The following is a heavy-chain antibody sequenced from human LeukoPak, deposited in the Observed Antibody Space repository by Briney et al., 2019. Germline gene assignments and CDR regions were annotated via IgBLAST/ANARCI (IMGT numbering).Heavy chain of an antibody. CDR1: GFTFSSYA. V-gene: IGHV3-64D*06. J-gene: IGHJ4*02. Sequence: GRSLRLSCSASGFTFSSYAMHWVRQAPGKGLEYVSAISSNGGSTYYADSVKGRFTISRDNSKNTLYLQMSSLRAEDTAVYYCVKGKSGSDYDFWSGHALGYWGQGTLVTVSS. CDR2: ISSNGGST. D-gene: IGHD3-3*01. CDR3: VKGKSGSDYDFWSGHALGY.